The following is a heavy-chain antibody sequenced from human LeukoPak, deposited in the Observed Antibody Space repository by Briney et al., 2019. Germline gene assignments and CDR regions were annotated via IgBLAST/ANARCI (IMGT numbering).Heavy chain of an antibody. V-gene: IGHV4-59*01. D-gene: IGHD3-10*01. Sequence: SETLSLTCTVSGGSISGYYWSWIRQPPGKGPEWIGYIYYSGSTNYNPSLKSRVTISVDTPKNQFSLKLNSVTAADTAVYYCASGFGYYFDYWGQGTLVTVSS. CDR2: IYYSGST. CDR1: GGSISGYY. J-gene: IGHJ4*02. CDR3: ASGFGYYFDY.